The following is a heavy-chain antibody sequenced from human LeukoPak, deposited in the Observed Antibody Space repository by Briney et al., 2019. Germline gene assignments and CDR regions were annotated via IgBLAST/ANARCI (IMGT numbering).Heavy chain of an antibody. Sequence: GGSLTLSCAASGFTFSGSAIHWVRQAPGKGLEWVAVISYDGSNKYYADSVKGRFTISRDNSKNTLYLQMNSLRAEDTAVYYCAREHYYFDYWGQGTLVTVSS. CDR3: AREHYYFDY. V-gene: IGHV3-30*03. CDR2: ISYDGSNK. J-gene: IGHJ4*02. CDR1: GFTFSGSA.